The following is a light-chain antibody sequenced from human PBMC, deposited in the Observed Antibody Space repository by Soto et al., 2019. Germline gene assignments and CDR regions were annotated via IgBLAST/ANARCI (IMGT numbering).Light chain of an antibody. Sequence: DIVMMQSPASLAVSLGERATITCRSSRSLFYSPNSKNYLAWYQHKPGQPPKLLISWASTREFGVPVRFSGSGFATVFTLTINDLQAEDVAVYSCQHYYSFPYTFGQWTKLEIK. CDR1: RSLFYSPNSKNY. V-gene: IGKV4-1*01. CDR3: QHYYSFPYT. CDR2: WAS. J-gene: IGKJ2*01.